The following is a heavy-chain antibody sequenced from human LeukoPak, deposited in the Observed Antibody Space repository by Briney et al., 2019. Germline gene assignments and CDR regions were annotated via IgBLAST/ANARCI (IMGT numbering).Heavy chain of an antibody. CDR3: ARSAESSSWVEFDY. CDR2: ISAYNGNT. D-gene: IGHD6-13*01. CDR1: GYTFTGYY. V-gene: IGHV1-18*04. J-gene: IGHJ4*02. Sequence: ASVKVSCKASGYTFTGYYMHWVRQAPGQGPEWMGWISAYNGNTNYAQKLQGRVTMTTDTSTSTAYMELRSLRSDDTAVYYCARSAESSSWVEFDYWGQGTLVTVSS.